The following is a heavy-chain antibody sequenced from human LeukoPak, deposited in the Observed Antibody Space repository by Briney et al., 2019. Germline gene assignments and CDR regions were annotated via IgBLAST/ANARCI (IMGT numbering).Heavy chain of an antibody. V-gene: IGHV1-69*04. J-gene: IGHJ5*02. D-gene: IGHD3-3*01. CDR2: VIPVLGIA. CDR3: ARANYDSWTGYGAFDP. Sequence: GKTLAAPLTTGVFNWFHRALEQGLEGVGRVIPVLGIAFYAQKFQGRVTITVDKSTKTTYMALSNLTSQDTAIYFCARANYDSWTGYGAFDPWGQGTQVSVSS. CDR1: AAPLTTGV.